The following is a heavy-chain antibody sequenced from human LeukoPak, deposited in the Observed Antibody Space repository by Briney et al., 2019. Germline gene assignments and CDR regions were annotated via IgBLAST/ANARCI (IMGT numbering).Heavy chain of an antibody. CDR2: INQSGST. CDR1: GGSFGGYY. CDR3: ARDLVTVTKGFDI. V-gene: IGHV4-34*01. D-gene: IGHD4-17*01. J-gene: IGHJ3*02. Sequence: PSETLSLTCVVSGGSFGGYYWSWIRQPPGKGLEWIGEINQSGSTKYNPSLKSRVTISVDTSKFSLKLSSVTAADTAVYYCARDLVTVTKGFDIWGQGTMVSVSS.